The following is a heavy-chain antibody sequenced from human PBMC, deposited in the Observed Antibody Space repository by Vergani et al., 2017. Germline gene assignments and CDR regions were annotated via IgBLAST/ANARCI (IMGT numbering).Heavy chain of an antibody. V-gene: IGHV4-39*01. J-gene: IGHJ4*02. CDR2: IYYSGRT. CDR3: ARRRDSWYPSPTSHFDY. CDR1: GGSISSSSYY. D-gene: IGHD6-13*01. Sequence: QVQLQESGPGLVKPSETLSLTCTVSGGSISSSSYYWGWIRQPPGKGLEWIGSIYYSGRTYYNPSLKSRVTISVDTSKNQFSLKLRAVTAADTAVYYCARRRDSWYPSPTSHFDYWGQGTLVTVSS.